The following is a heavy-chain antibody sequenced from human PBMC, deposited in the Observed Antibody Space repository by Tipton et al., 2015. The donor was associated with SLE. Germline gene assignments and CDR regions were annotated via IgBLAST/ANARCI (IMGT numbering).Heavy chain of an antibody. CDR2: IFHSGGS. V-gene: IGHV4-34*12. CDR3: ARHLTGARAFDI. Sequence: TLSLTCTVSGGSLSSDYWSWIRQPAGKGLEWIGEIFHSGGSNYNPSLKSRITISVDTSKNQFSLKLNSVTAADTAVYFCARHLTGARAFDIWGQGTMVTVSS. D-gene: IGHD1-26*01. CDR1: GGSLSSDY. J-gene: IGHJ3*02.